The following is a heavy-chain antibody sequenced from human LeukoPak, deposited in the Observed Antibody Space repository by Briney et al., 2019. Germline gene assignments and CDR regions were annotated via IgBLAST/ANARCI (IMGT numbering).Heavy chain of an antibody. V-gene: IGHV3-21*01. Sequence: PGGSLRLSCAASGFTFSSFAMNWVRQAPGKGLEWVSSISSSSSYIYYADSVKGRFTISRDNAKNSLYLQMSSLRAEDTAVYYCARYDILPGHPPIAYGGQGTRSPSPQ. CDR2: ISSSSSYI. D-gene: IGHD3-9*01. CDR1: GFTFSSFA. CDR3: ARYDILPGHPPIAY. J-gene: IGHJ4*02.